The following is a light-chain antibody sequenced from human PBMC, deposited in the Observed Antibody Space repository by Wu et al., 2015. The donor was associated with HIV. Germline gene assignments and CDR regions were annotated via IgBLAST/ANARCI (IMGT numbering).Light chain of an antibody. J-gene: IGKJ1*01. Sequence: EIVMTQSPDTLSVSPGERATLSCRASQSVTYKLGWYQQKPGQAPRLLVYGASARATGIPARFSASGSETDFTLTISSVQSEDFAAYFCQQYNEWPRTFGQGTRW. CDR3: QQYNEWPRT. CDR2: GAS. CDR1: QSVTYK. V-gene: IGKV3-15*01.